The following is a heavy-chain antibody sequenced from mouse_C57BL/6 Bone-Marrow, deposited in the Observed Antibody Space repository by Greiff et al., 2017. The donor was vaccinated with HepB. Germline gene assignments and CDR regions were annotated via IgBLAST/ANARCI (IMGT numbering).Heavy chain of an antibody. Sequence: QVQLQQSGAELARPGASVKMSCKASGYTFTSYTMHWVKQRPGQGLEWIGYINPSSGYTKYNQKFKDKATLTADKSSSTAYMQLSSLTSEDSAVYYCARSPFTSYFDYWGQGTTLTVSS. CDR3: ARSPFTSYFDY. J-gene: IGHJ2*01. CDR1: GYTFTSYT. V-gene: IGHV1-4*01. CDR2: INPSSGYT. D-gene: IGHD1-1*01.